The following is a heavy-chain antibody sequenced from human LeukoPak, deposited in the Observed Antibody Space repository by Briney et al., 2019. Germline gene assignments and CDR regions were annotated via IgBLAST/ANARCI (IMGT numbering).Heavy chain of an antibody. J-gene: IGHJ4*02. Sequence: SQTLSFTCAISGDSVSSNSAAWNWIRQSPSGGLEWLGRTYYRSKWYNDYAVSVKSRITINPDRSKNQVSLQMNSVTPEDTAVYYCARETTSLFDSWGQGTLVTVSS. D-gene: IGHD2/OR15-2a*01. CDR1: GDSVSSNSAA. V-gene: IGHV6-1*01. CDR2: TYYRSKWYN. CDR3: ARETTSLFDS.